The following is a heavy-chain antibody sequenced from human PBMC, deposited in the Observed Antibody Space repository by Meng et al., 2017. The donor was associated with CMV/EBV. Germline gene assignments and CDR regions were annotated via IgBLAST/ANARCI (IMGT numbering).Heavy chain of an antibody. CDR1: GFTFSSYA. CDR2: IRYDGSNK. D-gene: IGHD2-2*01. V-gene: IGHV3-30*02. Sequence: GESLKISCAASGFTFSSYAMHWVRQAPGKGLEWVAFIRYDGSNKYYADSVKGRFTISRDNSKNTLYLQMNSLRAEDTAVYYCAKDLSCSSTSCYLYWGQGTLVTVSS. J-gene: IGHJ4*02. CDR3: AKDLSCSSTSCYLY.